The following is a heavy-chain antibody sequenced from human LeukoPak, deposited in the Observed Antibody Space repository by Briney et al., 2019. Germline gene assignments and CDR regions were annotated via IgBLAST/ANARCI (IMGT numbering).Heavy chain of an antibody. D-gene: IGHD5-18*01. J-gene: IGHJ4*02. CDR2: VYYSGST. Sequence: SETLSLTCSVSDDSVGSGGYYWYWIRQPPGKGLEWIGCVYYSGSTNYNPSLKSRVAMSVDTSRNQFSLRLSSVTAADTAVYYCARLEEGSSGPYDYWGQGTLVTVSS. V-gene: IGHV4-61*08. CDR1: DDSVGSGGYY. CDR3: ARLEEGSSGPYDY.